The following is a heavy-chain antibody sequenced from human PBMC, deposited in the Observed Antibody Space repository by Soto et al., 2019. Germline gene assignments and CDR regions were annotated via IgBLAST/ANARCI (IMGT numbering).Heavy chain of an antibody. CDR1: GFTVSNNY. Sequence: EVQLVESGGDLVQPGGSLRLSCAASGFTVSNNYMTWVRQAPGKGLEWVSLIYVGGYTYYADSVKGRFTISRDNSKNTLYLQMNSLRAADTAVYYCAVYAPRHWFDSWGQGTLVTVSS. CDR2: IYVGGYT. D-gene: IGHD6-6*01. J-gene: IGHJ5*01. V-gene: IGHV3-66*01. CDR3: AVYAPRHWFDS.